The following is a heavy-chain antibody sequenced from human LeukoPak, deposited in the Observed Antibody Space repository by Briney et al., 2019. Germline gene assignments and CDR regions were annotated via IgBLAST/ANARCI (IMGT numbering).Heavy chain of an antibody. CDR1: GGSFSGYY. CDR2: INHSGST. V-gene: IGHV4-34*01. CDR3: ARDLGYYYYGMDV. J-gene: IGHJ6*02. Sequence: SETLSLTCAVYGGSFSGYYWSWIRQTPGKGLEWIGEINHSGSTSYNPSLKSRVTISVDTSKNQFSLKLSSVTAADTAVYYCARDLGYYYYGMDVWGQGTTVTVSS.